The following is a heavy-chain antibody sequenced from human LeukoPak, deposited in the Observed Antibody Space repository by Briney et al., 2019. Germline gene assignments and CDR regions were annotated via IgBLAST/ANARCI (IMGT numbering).Heavy chain of an antibody. J-gene: IGHJ6*02. CDR1: GFTFGDYA. D-gene: IGHD5-12*01. V-gene: IGHV3-49*04. CDR2: IRSKAYGGTT. CDR3: TAYDPSDNYGMDV. Sequence: LRLSCTASGFTFGDYAMTWVRQAPGKGLEWVGFIRSKAYGGTTEFAASVKGRFLISRDDSKSIAYLQMNSLKTEDTAVYYCTAYDPSDNYGMDVWGQGTTVT.